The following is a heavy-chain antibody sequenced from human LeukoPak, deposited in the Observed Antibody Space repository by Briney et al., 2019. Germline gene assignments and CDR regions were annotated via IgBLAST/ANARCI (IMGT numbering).Heavy chain of an antibody. Sequence: ASVKASCKASGYTFTEYYMHWVRQAPGQGFEWMGWIKPNDGDTNYAQKFQGRVTMTRDTSISTAHMEVSRLRSDDTAVYYCARANFLYCSSTTCLFDYWGQGTLVTVSS. CDR3: ARANFLYCSSTTCLFDY. V-gene: IGHV1-2*02. D-gene: IGHD2-2*01. CDR2: IKPNDGDT. J-gene: IGHJ4*02. CDR1: GYTFTEYY.